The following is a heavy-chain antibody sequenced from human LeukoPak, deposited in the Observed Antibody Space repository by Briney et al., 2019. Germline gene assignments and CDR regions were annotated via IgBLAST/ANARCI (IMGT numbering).Heavy chain of an antibody. CDR2: ISSSSSTI. CDR3: ARDLWHSSGVFDY. Sequence: PGGSLRLSCAASGFTFSSYSMNWVRQAPGKGLEWVSYISSSSSTIYYADSVKGRFTISRDNAKNSLYLQMNSLRAEDTAVYYCARDLWHSSGVFDYWGQGTLVTVSS. CDR1: GFTFSSYS. J-gene: IGHJ4*02. V-gene: IGHV3-48*04. D-gene: IGHD6-19*01.